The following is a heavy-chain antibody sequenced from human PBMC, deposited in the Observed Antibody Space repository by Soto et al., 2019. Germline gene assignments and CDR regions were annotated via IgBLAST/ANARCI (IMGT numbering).Heavy chain of an antibody. CDR1: GFTFSSYA. CDR2: ISGSGGST. CDR3: AKDRGYCISTSSYNLGAFDY. J-gene: IGHJ4*02. V-gene: IGHV3-23*01. Sequence: EGQLLESGGGLVQPGGSLRLSCAASGFTFSSYAMGWVLQAPGKGLEWVSAISGSGGSTYYADSVKGRFTISRDNPKNMPHLQMNNQTAEYTAVHYCAKDRGYCISTSSYNLGAFDYWGQGTLVTVSS. D-gene: IGHD2-2*01.